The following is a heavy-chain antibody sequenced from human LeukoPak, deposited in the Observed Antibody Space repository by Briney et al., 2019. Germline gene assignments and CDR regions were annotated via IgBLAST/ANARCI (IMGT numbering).Heavy chain of an antibody. CDR3: AKDAAPYYDFWSGYYPHFDY. J-gene: IGHJ4*02. Sequence: GGSLRLSCAASGFTFDDYAMHWVRQAPGKGLEWVSLISWDGGSTYYADSVKGRFTISRDNSKSSLYLQMNSLRAEDTALYYCAKDAAPYYDFWSGYYPHFDYWGQGTLVTVSS. V-gene: IGHV3-43D*03. D-gene: IGHD3-3*01. CDR2: ISWDGGST. CDR1: GFTFDDYA.